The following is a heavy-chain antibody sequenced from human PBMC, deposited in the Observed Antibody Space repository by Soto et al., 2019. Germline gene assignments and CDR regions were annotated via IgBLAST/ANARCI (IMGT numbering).Heavy chain of an antibody. V-gene: IGHV1-69*06. CDR1: GGTFSSYA. CDR3: ASRYCSSTSCYPYYYYGMDV. J-gene: IGHJ6*02. D-gene: IGHD2-2*01. Sequence: SVKVSCKASGGTFSSYAISWVRQAPGQGLEWMGGIIPIFGTANYAQKFQGRVTITADKSTSTAYMELSSLRSEDTDVYYCASRYCSSTSCYPYYYYGMDVWG. CDR2: IIPIFGTA.